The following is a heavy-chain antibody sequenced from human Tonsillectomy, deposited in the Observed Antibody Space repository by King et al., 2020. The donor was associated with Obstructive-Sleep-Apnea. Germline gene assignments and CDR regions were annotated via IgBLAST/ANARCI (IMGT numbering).Heavy chain of an antibody. CDR2: IGWNSGSI. Sequence: VQLVESGGGLVQPGRSLRLSCAASGFTFDDSAMHWVRHAPGKGLEWVSGIGWNSGSIGYADSVKGRFTISRDNAKNSLYLQMNSLRAEDTALYYCAKDSSSWPSGWFDPWGQGTLVTVSS. V-gene: IGHV3-9*01. CDR3: AKDSSSWPSGWFDP. J-gene: IGHJ5*02. D-gene: IGHD6-13*01. CDR1: GFTFDDSA.